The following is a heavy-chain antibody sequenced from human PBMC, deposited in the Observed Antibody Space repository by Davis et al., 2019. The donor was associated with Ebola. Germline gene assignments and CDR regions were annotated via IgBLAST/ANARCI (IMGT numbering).Heavy chain of an antibody. CDR3: ARAAGGIAVAGSDY. V-gene: IGHV3-23*01. CDR2: ISETGRST. CDR1: GISFSDYA. D-gene: IGHD6-19*01. J-gene: IGHJ4*02. Sequence: GESLKISCSASGISFSDYAMSWVRQAPGKGLEWVSAISETGRSTSYADSVKGRFTISRDNAKNTLYLQMNSLRAEDTAVYYCARAAGGIAVAGSDYWGQGTLVTVSS.